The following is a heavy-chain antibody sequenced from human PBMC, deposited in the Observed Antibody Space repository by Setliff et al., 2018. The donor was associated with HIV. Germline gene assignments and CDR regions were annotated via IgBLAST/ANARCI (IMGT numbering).Heavy chain of an antibody. CDR1: GYTFTNYY. J-gene: IGHJ4*02. CDR2: INPSSGGT. V-gene: IGHV1-46*01. Sequence: ASVKVSCKTSGYTFTNYYMHWVRQAPGQGLEWMGVINPSSGGTHYAQKFQGRVTMARDTSTTTVYMDLSSLTSEDTAVYFCVRDRGDATIFSWGHYFDYWGPGTLVTVSS. D-gene: IGHD3-3*01. CDR3: VRDRGDATIFSWGHYFDY.